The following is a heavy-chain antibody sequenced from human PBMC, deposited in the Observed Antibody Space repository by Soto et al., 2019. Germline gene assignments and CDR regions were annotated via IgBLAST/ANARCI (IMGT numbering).Heavy chain of an antibody. Sequence: ASVKVSCKASGYTFTSYAMHWVRQAPGQRLEWMGWINAGNGNTKYSQKFQGRVTITRDTSARTAYMELSSLRSEDTAVYYCARDVLLWFGELSQMRGSDAFDIWGQGTMVTVSS. CDR1: GYTFTSYA. J-gene: IGHJ3*02. CDR2: INAGNGNT. D-gene: IGHD3-10*01. V-gene: IGHV1-3*01. CDR3: ARDVLLWFGELSQMRGSDAFDI.